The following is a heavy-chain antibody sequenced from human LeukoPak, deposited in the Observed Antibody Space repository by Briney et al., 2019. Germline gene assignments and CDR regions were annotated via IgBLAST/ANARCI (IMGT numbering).Heavy chain of an antibody. CDR2: IYYSGST. Sequence: SETLSLTCTVSAGSMSSSSYYWGWIRQPPGKGLEWIGSIYYSGSTDYNPSLKSRVTISVDRSKNQFSLKLSSVAAADTAVYYCARSYDTNFDYWGQGTLVTVSS. J-gene: IGHJ4*02. D-gene: IGHD3-3*01. V-gene: IGHV4-39*07. CDR3: ARSYDTNFDY. CDR1: AGSMSSSSYY.